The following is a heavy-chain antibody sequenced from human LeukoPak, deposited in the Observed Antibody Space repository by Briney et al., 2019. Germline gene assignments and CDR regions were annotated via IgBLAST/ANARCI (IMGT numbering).Heavy chain of an antibody. D-gene: IGHD3-22*01. V-gene: IGHV3-30*02. CDR1: GFTFSSYG. J-gene: IGHJ5*02. Sequence: VHPGGSLRLSCAASGFTFSSYGMHWVRQAPGKGLEWVAFIRYDGSNKYYADSVKGRFTISRDNSKNTLYLQMNSLRAEDTAVYYCAKDRAHYYDSSGSFFNWFDPWGQGTLVTVSS. CDR2: IRYDGSNK. CDR3: AKDRAHYYDSSGSFFNWFDP.